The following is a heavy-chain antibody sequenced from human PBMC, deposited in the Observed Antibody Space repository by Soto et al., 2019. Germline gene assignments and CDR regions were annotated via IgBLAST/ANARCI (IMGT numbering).Heavy chain of an antibody. D-gene: IGHD6-19*01. V-gene: IGHV4-30-2*01. J-gene: IGHJ4*02. Sequence: KPSETLSLTXAVSGGSISSGGYSWSWIRQPPGKGLEWIGYIYHSGSTYYNPSLKSRVTISVDRSKNQFSLKLSSVTAADTAVYYCARVAVAGQIDYWGQGTLVTVSS. CDR1: GGSISSGGYS. CDR3: ARVAVAGQIDY. CDR2: IYHSGST.